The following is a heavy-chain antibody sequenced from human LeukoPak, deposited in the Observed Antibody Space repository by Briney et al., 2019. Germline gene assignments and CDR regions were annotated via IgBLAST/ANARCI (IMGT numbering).Heavy chain of an antibody. CDR1: GFFFGSYG. V-gene: IGHV3-30*18. CDR3: AKLGYDSSGASKTLDY. CDR2: ISHDGSNK. D-gene: IGHD3-22*01. J-gene: IGHJ4*02. Sequence: GGSLRLSWVVSGFFFGSYGMHWVRQAPGKGLGWVAVISHDGSNKYYGDSVKGRFTISRGNSKNTLYLQMNSLRPEDTAVYYCAKLGYDSSGASKTLDYWGQGALVTVSS.